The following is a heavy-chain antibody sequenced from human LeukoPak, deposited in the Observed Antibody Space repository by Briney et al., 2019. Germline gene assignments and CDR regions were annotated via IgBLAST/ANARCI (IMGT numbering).Heavy chain of an antibody. D-gene: IGHD2-2*01. CDR3: AKDWGLGYCSSTSCLFDY. CDR1: GFTFSSYG. V-gene: IGHV3-30*02. Sequence: GGSLRLSCAASGFTFSSYGMHWVRQAPGKGLEWVAVIWYGGSNKYYADSVKGRFTTSRDNSKNTLYLQMNSLRAEDTAVYYCAKDWGLGYCSSTSCLFDYWGQGTLVTVSS. CDR2: IWYGGSNK. J-gene: IGHJ4*02.